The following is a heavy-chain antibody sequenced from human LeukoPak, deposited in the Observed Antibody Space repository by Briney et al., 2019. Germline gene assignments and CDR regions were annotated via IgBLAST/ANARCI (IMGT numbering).Heavy chain of an antibody. CDR2: IIPIFDKT. CDR3: ARDSGNDFGAN. Sequence: SVKVSCKASGGTFSNSVIYWVRQAPGQGLEWMGGIIPIFDKTNYAQKFQDRVTITADESTSTAYMELSTLRSEDTAVYYCARDSGNDFGANWGQGTLVTVSS. D-gene: IGHD4-17*01. J-gene: IGHJ4*02. V-gene: IGHV1-69*13. CDR1: GGTFSNSV.